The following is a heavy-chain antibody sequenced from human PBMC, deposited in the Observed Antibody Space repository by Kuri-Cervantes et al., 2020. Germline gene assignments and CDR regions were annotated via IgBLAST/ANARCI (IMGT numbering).Heavy chain of an antibody. CDR3: ARDSEPLSAFDI. CDR2: IYYSGST. V-gene: IGHV4-39*07. CDR1: GGSISSSSYY. D-gene: IGHD1-26*01. J-gene: IGHJ3*02. Sequence: SETLSLTCTVSGGSISSSSYYWGWIRQPPGKGLEWIGSIYYSGSTYYNPSLKSRVTISVDTSKNQFSLKLSSVTAADTAVYYCARDSEPLSAFDIWGQGTMVTVSS.